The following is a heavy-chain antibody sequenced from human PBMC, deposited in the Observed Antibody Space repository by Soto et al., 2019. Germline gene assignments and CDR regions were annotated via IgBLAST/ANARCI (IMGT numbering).Heavy chain of an antibody. CDR3: ASSYDFWSGLVY. Sequence: SVKVSCKASGGTFSSYAISWVRQAPGQGLEWMGGIIPIFGTANYAQKFQGRVTITADESTSTAYMELSSLRSEDTAVYYCASSYDFWSGLVYWGQGTLVTVS. CDR2: IIPIFGTA. D-gene: IGHD3-3*01. V-gene: IGHV1-69*13. J-gene: IGHJ4*02. CDR1: GGTFSSYA.